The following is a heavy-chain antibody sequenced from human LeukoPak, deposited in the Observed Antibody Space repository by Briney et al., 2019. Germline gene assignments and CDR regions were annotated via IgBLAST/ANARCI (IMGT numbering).Heavy chain of an antibody. V-gene: IGHV4-61*02. D-gene: IGHD5-12*01. J-gene: IGHJ6*03. CDR2: IYTSGST. CDR1: GGSISSGSYY. Sequence: PSQTLSLTCTVSGGSISSGSYYWSWIRQPAGKGLEWIGRIYTSGSTNYNPSLKSRVTISVDTSKNQFSLKLSSGTAADTAVYYCARDLRGYSGYDYPPYYYYYMDVWGKGTTVTVSS. CDR3: ARDLRGYSGYDYPPYYYYYMDV.